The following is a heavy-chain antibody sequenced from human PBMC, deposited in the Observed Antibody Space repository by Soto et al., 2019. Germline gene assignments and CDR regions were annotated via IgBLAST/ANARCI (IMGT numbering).Heavy chain of an antibody. Sequence: QITLNEHGPTVVRPTETLTLTCRFAGFSLTTSGVGVGWVRQSPGKAPEWLALIYWDDDKRYSESLKSRLTITKDTSKNQVVLTVANLDPTDTATYYCAHRVLRTVFGLVTTTAIYFDFWGQGTPVAVSS. CDR3: AHRVLRTVFGLVTTTAIYFDF. CDR2: IYWDDDK. D-gene: IGHD3-3*01. V-gene: IGHV2-5*02. J-gene: IGHJ4*02. CDR1: GFSLTTSGVG.